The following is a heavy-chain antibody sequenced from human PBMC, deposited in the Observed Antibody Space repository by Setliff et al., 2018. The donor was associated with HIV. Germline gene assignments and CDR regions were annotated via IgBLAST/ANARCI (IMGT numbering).Heavy chain of an antibody. D-gene: IGHD5-18*01. CDR2: INTYNGNT. V-gene: IGHV1-18*01. J-gene: IGHJ4*02. CDR1: GYTFISYG. CDR3: AREGYTYGHSDY. Sequence: ASVKVSCKTSGYTFISYGISWVRQAPGQGLEWMGWINTYNGNTNYAQKFQDRVTMTTDISTTTAYMELRNLRSDDTAVYYCAREGYTYGHSDYWGQGTLVTVSS.